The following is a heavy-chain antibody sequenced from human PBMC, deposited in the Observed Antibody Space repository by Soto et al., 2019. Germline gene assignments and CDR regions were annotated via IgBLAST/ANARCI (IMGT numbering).Heavy chain of an antibody. CDR2: ISYDGSNK. Sequence: PGGSLRLSCAASGFTFSSYGMPWVRQAPGKGLEWVAVISYDGSNKYYADSVKGRFTISRDNSKNTLYLQMNSLRAEDTAVYYCAKVQGRWPQYYGMDVWGQGTTVTVSS. J-gene: IGHJ6*02. CDR3: AKVQGRWPQYYGMDV. D-gene: IGHD3-10*01. V-gene: IGHV3-30*18. CDR1: GFTFSSYG.